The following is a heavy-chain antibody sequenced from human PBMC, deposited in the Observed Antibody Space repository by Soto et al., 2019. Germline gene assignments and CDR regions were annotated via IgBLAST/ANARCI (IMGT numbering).Heavy chain of an antibody. V-gene: IGHV3-49*04. CDR3: TREETWPLYYYYGMDV. J-gene: IGHJ6*02. CDR2: IRSQAYGGTT. CDR1: GFTFGDYA. Sequence: PGGSLRLSCTASGFTFGDYAMSWVRQAPGKGLEWVGFIRSQAYGGTTEYAASVKGRFTISRDDSKSIAYLQMNSLKTEDTAAYYCTREETWPLYYYYGMDVWGQGTTVTVSS.